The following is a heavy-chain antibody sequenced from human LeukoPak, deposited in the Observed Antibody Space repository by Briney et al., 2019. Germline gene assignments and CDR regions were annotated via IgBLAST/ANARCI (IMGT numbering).Heavy chain of an antibody. V-gene: IGHV4-59*01. J-gene: IGHJ3*02. D-gene: IGHD5-18*01. CDR2: IYHSGST. CDR1: GGSISSYY. CDR3: GRGRRGIQLWRRGDDVFDI. Sequence: PSETLSLTCTVSGGSISSYYWSWIRQPPGKGLEWIGYIYHSGSTNYNPSLKSRVTISVDTSKNQFSLKLSSVTAADTAVYYCGRGRRGIQLWRRGDDVFDIGGKGTMSTVSP.